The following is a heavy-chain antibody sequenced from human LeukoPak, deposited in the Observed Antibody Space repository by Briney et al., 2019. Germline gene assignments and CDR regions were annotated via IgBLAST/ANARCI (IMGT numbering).Heavy chain of an antibody. CDR3: ARDKLERYEGPLGY. CDR1: GYTFTGYY. J-gene: IGHJ4*02. D-gene: IGHD1-1*01. V-gene: IGHV1-2*02. Sequence: ASVTVSCKASGYTFTGYYMHWVRQAPGQGLEWMGWINPNSGGTNYAQKFQGRVTMTRYTSISTAYMELSRLRSDDTAVYYCARDKLERYEGPLGYWGQGTLVTVSS. CDR2: INPNSGGT.